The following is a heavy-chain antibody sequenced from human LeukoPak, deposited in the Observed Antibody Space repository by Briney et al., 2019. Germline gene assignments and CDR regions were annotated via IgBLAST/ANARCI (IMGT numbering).Heavy chain of an antibody. D-gene: IGHD6-13*01. CDR2: TYYRSKWYN. CDR1: GDSVSSNSAA. V-gene: IGHV6-1*01. CDR3: ARDILAPGGAAGPGLDY. J-gene: IGHJ4*02. Sequence: SQTLSLTCAISGDSVSSNSAAWNWIRQSPSRGLEWLGRTYYRSKWYNDYAVSVKSRITINPDTSKNQFSLQLNSVTPEDTAVYYCARDILAPGGAAGPGLDYWGQGTLVTVSS.